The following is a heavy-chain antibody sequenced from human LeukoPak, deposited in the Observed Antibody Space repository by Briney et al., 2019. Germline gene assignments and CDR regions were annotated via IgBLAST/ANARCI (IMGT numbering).Heavy chain of an antibody. V-gene: IGHV3-23*01. CDR2: ISGSGGST. D-gene: IGHD3-3*01. CDR1: GFTVSSNY. CDR3: VGTFTVFGVVSTIE. Sequence: GGSLRLSCAASGFTVSSNYMSWVRQAPGKGLEWVSAISGSGGSTYYADSVKGRFTISRDNSKNTLYLQMNSLRAEDTAVYYCVGTFTVFGVVSTIEWGQGTLVTVSS. J-gene: IGHJ4*02.